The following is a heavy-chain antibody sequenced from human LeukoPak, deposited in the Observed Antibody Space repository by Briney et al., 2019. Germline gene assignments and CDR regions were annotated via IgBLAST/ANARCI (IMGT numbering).Heavy chain of an antibody. CDR1: GGSLSGYY. J-gene: IGHJ6*04. CDR3: ARGSTVVPAASTTYGMDV. Sequence: SETLSLTCAVYGGSLSGYYWSWIRQPPGKGLEWIGEINHSGSTNYNPSLKSRVTISVDTSKNQFSLKLSSVTAADTAVYYCARGSTVVPAASTTYGMDVWGKGTTVTVSS. V-gene: IGHV4-34*01. D-gene: IGHD2-2*01. CDR2: INHSGST.